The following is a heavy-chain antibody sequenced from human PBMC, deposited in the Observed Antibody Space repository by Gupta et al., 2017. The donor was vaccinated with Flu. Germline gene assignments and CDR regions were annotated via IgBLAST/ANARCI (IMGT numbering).Heavy chain of an antibody. Sequence: GFSLSDHYMDWVRQAPGKGLEWVGLIKEKANGYTAEYAASVKGRFTISRDDAKKSLFLQMNNVRSEDTAVYDCARVPATFGKDLDYWGLGTPVIVSS. CDR3: ARVPATFGKDLDY. CDR2: IKEKANGYTA. J-gene: IGHJ4*02. D-gene: IGHD3-10*01. V-gene: IGHV3-72*01. CDR1: GFSLSDHY.